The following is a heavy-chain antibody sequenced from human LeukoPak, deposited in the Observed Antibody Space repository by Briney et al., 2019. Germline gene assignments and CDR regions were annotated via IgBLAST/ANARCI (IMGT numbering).Heavy chain of an antibody. Sequence: PSETLSLTCAVYGGSFSGYYWSWIRQPPGKGLEWIGEINHSGSTNYNPSLKSRVTISVDTSKNQFSLKLSSVTAADTAVYYCARGHLEQLVKEEHFDYWGQGTLVTVSS. CDR1: GGSFSGYY. D-gene: IGHD6-6*01. V-gene: IGHV4-34*01. J-gene: IGHJ4*02. CDR2: INHSGST. CDR3: ARGHLEQLVKEEHFDY.